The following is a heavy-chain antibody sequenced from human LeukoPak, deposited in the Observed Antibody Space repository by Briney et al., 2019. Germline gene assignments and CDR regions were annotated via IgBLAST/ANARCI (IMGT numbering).Heavy chain of an antibody. CDR3: ASIYSSSWYVDY. D-gene: IGHD6-13*01. CDR1: GFTFDDYA. CDR2: ISWNSGSI. J-gene: IGHJ4*02. V-gene: IGHV3-9*01. Sequence: GGSLRLSCAASGFTFDDYAMHWVRQAPGTGLEWVSGISWNSGSIGYADSVKGRFTISRDNAKNSLYLQMNSLRAEDTAVYYCASIYSSSWYVDYWGQGTLVTVSS.